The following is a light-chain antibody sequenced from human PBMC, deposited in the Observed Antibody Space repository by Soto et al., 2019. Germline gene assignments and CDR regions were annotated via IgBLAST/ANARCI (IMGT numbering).Light chain of an antibody. CDR2: DAS. CDR1: QSVISDF. Sequence: EIVLTQSPGTLSLSPGETASLSCRASQSVISDFLAWYQQKRGQPPSLLIYDASKRATGIPARFSGGGSGTDFTLTISRVEPEDSAVYYCQQTFHSPRTFGQGTRLEIK. J-gene: IGKJ2*01. V-gene: IGKV3-20*01. CDR3: QQTFHSPRT.